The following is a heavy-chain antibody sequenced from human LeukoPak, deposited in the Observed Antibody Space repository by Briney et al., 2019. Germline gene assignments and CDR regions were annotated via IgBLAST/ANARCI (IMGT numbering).Heavy chain of an antibody. V-gene: IGHV3-48*02. Sequence: GGSLRLSCAASGFTFSTYSMNWVRQAPGKGLEWVSYIGANSAIFHADSVKGRFTISRDNAKNSLSLQMNSLRDDDTALYYCAREGYYGAFDIWGQGTMVTVSS. D-gene: IGHD3-10*01. CDR2: IGANSAI. CDR3: AREGYYGAFDI. CDR1: GFTFSTYS. J-gene: IGHJ3*02.